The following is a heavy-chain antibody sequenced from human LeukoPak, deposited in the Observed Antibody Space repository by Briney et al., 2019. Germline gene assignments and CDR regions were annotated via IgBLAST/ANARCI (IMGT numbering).Heavy chain of an antibody. V-gene: IGHV1-18*01. CDR3: ARDGAHCSSTSCYARPIGDSWFDP. CDR2: ISAYNGNT. CDR1: GYTFTSYG. Sequence: ASVKVSCKASGYTFTSYGISWVRQAPGQGLEWMGWISAYNGNTNYAQKLQGRVTMTTDTSTSTAYMELRSLRSDDTAVYYCARDGAHCSSTSCYARPIGDSWFDPWGQGTLVTVSS. D-gene: IGHD2-2*01. J-gene: IGHJ5*02.